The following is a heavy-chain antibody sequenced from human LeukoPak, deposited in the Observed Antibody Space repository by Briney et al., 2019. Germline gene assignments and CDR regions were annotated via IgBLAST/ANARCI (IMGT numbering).Heavy chain of an antibody. CDR1: GYTFTTYD. Sequence: ASVKVFCKASGYTFTTYDINWVRQATGQGLEWMGWMSPISGDTVYAQKFQGRVTMTRNTSITTAYVELSSLRSEDTAVYYCARGQGITMINLWGQGTLVTVSS. J-gene: IGHJ5*02. V-gene: IGHV1-8*01. D-gene: IGHD3-22*01. CDR3: ARGQGITMINL. CDR2: MSPISGDT.